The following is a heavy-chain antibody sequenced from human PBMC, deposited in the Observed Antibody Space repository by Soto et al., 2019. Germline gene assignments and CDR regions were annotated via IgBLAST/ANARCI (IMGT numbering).Heavy chain of an antibody. CDR3: ARVPGP. CDR1: GDSISSSNW. CDR2: IYHSGST. Sequence: PSETLSLTCAVSGDSISSSNWWSWVRQPPGKGLEWIGDIYHSGSTYYNPSLKSRVTISVDTSKNQFSLKLSSVTAADTAVYYCARVPGPWGQGTLVTVSS. J-gene: IGHJ5*02. V-gene: IGHV4-4*02.